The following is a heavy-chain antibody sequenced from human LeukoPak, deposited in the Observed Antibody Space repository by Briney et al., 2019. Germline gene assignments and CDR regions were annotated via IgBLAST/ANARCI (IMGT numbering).Heavy chain of an antibody. D-gene: IGHD3-22*01. J-gene: IGHJ5*02. V-gene: IGHV1-2*02. CDR2: INPNSGGT. CDR3: ATAYYYDSSGYYNWFDP. Sequence: GASVKVSCKASGYTFTGYYMHWVRQAPGQGLEWMGWINPNSGGTNYAQKFQGRVTMTRDTSISTAYMELSRLRSDDTAVYYCATAYYYDSSGYYNWFDPWGQGTLVTVSS. CDR1: GYTFTGYY.